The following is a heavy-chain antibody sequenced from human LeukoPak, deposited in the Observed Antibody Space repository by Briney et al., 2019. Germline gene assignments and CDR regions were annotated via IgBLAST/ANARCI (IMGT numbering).Heavy chain of an antibody. J-gene: IGHJ4*02. V-gene: IGHV3-9*01. CDR3: SKVSDDILTGYYTS. D-gene: IGHD3-9*01. CDR1: GFAFDDYA. CDR2: ISWNSGSI. Sequence: GGSLRLSCAASGFAFDDYAMHWVRQAPGKGLVWVSGISWNSGSIGYAYSVKGRFTISRDNAKNSLYLQMNSLRAEDTALYYCSKVSDDILTGYYTSWGQGTLVTVSS.